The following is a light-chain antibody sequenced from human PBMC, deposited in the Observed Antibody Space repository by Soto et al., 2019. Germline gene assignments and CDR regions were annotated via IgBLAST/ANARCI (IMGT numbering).Light chain of an antibody. CDR2: GAS. Sequence: EIVLTQSPGSLSLSPGERATLSCRASQSVDSTFFAWYQKKPGQAPRLLIYGASKRATGVPDRFSGSGSGTAFTLTISRLEPEAVAVYYCQQYMSSVTFGQGTKVEI. J-gene: IGKJ1*01. CDR3: QQYMSSVT. V-gene: IGKV3-20*01. CDR1: QSVDSTF.